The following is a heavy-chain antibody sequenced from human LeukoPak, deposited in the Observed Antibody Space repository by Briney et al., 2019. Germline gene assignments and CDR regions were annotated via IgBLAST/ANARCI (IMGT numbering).Heavy chain of an antibody. V-gene: IGHV3-30*02. D-gene: IGHD6-13*01. CDR3: AKESSWYRTEYFQH. Sequence: RGSLRLSCAASGFTFSSYGMHWVRQAPGKGLEWVAFIRFDGSNKYYADSVKGRFTISRDNSKNTLYLQMNSLRAEDTAVYYCAKESSWYRTEYFQHWGQGTLVTVSS. CDR2: IRFDGSNK. CDR1: GFTFSSYG. J-gene: IGHJ1*01.